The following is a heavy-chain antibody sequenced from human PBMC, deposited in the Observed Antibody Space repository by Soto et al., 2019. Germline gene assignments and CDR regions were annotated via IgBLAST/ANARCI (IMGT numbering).Heavy chain of an antibody. V-gene: IGHV3-64D*06. Sequence: EVQVVESGGGLVQPGGSLRLSCSASGFPFSNSVMHRVRQAPGRGLEDLSAISSNGVSTYYADSVKGRFTISRDNSKNKLYLQLSSLRPEDTAIYYCMTVDTTMTEGRYFGYWGQGTLVTVSS. D-gene: IGHD5-18*01. CDR1: GFPFSNSV. J-gene: IGHJ4*02. CDR3: MTVDTTMTEGRYFGY. CDR2: ISSNGVST.